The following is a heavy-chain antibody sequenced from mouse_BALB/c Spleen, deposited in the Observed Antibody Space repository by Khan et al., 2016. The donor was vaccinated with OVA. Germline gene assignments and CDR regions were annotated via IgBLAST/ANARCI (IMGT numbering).Heavy chain of an antibody. V-gene: IGHV1S136*01. Sequence: EVQLVETGPELVKPGASVKMSCKASGYTFTSYVMHWVKQKPGQGLEWIGYIYPFNGDTLYNEKFKDKATLTSDKSSSTAYMELSSLTSEDSAVYFGGPVGSYYVSFAYWGQGTLVTVSA. CDR3: GPVGSYYVSFAY. CDR2: IYPFNGDT. D-gene: IGHD2-12*01. CDR1: GYTFTSYV. J-gene: IGHJ3*01.